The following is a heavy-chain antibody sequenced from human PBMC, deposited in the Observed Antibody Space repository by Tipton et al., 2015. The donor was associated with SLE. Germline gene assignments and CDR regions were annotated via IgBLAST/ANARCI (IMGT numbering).Heavy chain of an antibody. CDR2: IYPDDSDT. Sequence: QLVQSGVELKKPGESLKISCKGSGYDFTSFWIGWVRQMPGKGLEWMGIIYPDDSDTRISPSFQGQVTVSVDKSINTAYLQWSSLKASDTAMYYCARLPNVDTIIGYHYYGMDVWGQGTTVTVSS. V-gene: IGHV5-51*03. J-gene: IGHJ6*02. CDR3: ARLPNVDTIIGYHYYGMDV. CDR1: GYDFTSFW. D-gene: IGHD1-20*01.